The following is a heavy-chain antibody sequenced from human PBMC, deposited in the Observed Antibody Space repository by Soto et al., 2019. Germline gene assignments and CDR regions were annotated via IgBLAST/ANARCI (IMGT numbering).Heavy chain of an antibody. D-gene: IGHD2-15*01. Sequence: EVQLVESGGGLVKPGGSLRISCAASGFTFTSAWMNWVRQAPGQGLEWVGRIKSKSEGGSTDYAAPVKGRFTIPRDDSKTTLYLQMNSLKTEDTAVYYCTSDQGGEVVVDYWGQGTLVTVSS. CDR2: IKSKSEGGST. CDR3: TSDQGGEVVVDY. J-gene: IGHJ4*02. CDR1: GFTFTSAW. V-gene: IGHV3-15*07.